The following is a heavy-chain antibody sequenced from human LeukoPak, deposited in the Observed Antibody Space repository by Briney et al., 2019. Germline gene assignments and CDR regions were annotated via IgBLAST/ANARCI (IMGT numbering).Heavy chain of an antibody. CDR1: GYSFTTDG. CDR2: ISGNSGRT. D-gene: IGHD4-17*01. Sequence: ASVKVSCKASGYSFTTDGISWVRQAPGQGPEWMGWISGNSGRTDYSPKLQDRVTMTTDTSTSTAYMELRSLTSADTGTYYCARVGSAYGDLLEYDYWGQGTLVTVSS. CDR3: ARVGSAYGDLLEYDY. V-gene: IGHV1-18*01. J-gene: IGHJ4*02.